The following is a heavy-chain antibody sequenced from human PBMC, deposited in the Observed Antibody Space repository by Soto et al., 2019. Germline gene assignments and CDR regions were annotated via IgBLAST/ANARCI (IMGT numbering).Heavy chain of an antibody. CDR1: GIPFGQYW. CDR3: ATAEVDY. CDR2: MNSDGSTT. J-gene: IGHJ4*02. Sequence: GGAPQPPRSLSGIPFGQYWLHWVRQAPGKGLEWVSRMNSDGSTTNYADSVKGRFTVSRDNAKNTLYLQMNSLRAEDTAIYYCATAEVDYWGPGTLVTVSS. V-gene: IGHV3-74*01.